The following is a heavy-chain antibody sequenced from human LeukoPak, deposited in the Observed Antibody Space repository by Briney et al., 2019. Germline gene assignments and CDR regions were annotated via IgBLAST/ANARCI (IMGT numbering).Heavy chain of an antibody. D-gene: IGHD3-3*01. V-gene: IGHV3-21*01. Sequence: GGSLRLSCAASGFTFSDYWMHWVRQAPGKGLEWVSSISSSSSYIYYADSVKGRFTISRDNAKNSLYLQMNSLRAEDTAVYCYARSYYDFWSASPTDYWGQGTLVTVSS. CDR1: GFTFSDYW. CDR2: ISSSSSYI. CDR3: ARSYYDFWSASPTDY. J-gene: IGHJ4*02.